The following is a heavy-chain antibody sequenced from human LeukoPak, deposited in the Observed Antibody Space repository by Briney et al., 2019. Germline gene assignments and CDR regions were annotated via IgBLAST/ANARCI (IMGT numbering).Heavy chain of an antibody. Sequence: SQTLSLTCAVSGGSISSGGYSWSWIRQPPGKGLEWIGYIYHSGSTYYNPSLKSRVTISVDRSKNQFSLKLSSVTAADTAVYYCARDASFAGTRGWFDPWGQGTLVTVSP. CDR2: IYHSGST. CDR1: GGSISSGGYS. V-gene: IGHV4-30-2*01. CDR3: ARDASFAGTRGWFDP. D-gene: IGHD6-13*01. J-gene: IGHJ5*02.